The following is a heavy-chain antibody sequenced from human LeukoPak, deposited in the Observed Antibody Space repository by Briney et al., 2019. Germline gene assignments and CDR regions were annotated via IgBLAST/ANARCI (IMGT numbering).Heavy chain of an antibody. CDR3: ARVPLYSSSWYWFDP. J-gene: IGHJ5*02. CDR1: GFTFSTST. D-gene: IGHD6-13*01. Sequence: GGSLRLSCAAFGFTFSTSTMNWVRQAPGKGLEWISAISATGGLTYYADSVKGRFTISRDNSKNTLYLQMNSLRAEDTAVYYCARVPLYSSSWYWFDPWGQGTLVTVSS. V-gene: IGHV3-23*01. CDR2: ISATGGLT.